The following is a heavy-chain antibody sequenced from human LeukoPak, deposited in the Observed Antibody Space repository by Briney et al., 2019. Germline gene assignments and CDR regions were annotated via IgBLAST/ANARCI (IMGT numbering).Heavy chain of an antibody. CDR3: ARNNGMDV. Sequence: GGSLRLSCAASRFTFNTYAVSWVRQVPGRGPEWVANVNRDGSETYYLDSVKGRSTISKDNAKNSLYLQMNSLRAEDTALYHCARNNGMDVWGQGTTVIVSS. V-gene: IGHV3-7*03. J-gene: IGHJ6*02. CDR2: VNRDGSET. CDR1: RFTFNTYA.